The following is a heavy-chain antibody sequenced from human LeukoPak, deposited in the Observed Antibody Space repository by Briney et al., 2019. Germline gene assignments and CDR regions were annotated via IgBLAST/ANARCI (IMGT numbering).Heavy chain of an antibody. V-gene: IGHV3-11*04. Sequence: GSLRLSCAASGFTFSDYYMSWIRQAPGKGLEWVSYISSSGSTIYYADSVKGRFTISRDNAKNSLYLQMNSLRAEDTAVYYCARRAILEWFFDYWGQGTLVTVSS. CDR1: GFTFSDYY. CDR2: ISSSGSTI. J-gene: IGHJ4*02. CDR3: ARRAILEWFFDY. D-gene: IGHD3-3*01.